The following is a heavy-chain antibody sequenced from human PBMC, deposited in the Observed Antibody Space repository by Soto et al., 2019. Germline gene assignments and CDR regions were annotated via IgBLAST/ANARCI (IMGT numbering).Heavy chain of an antibody. CDR1: GYTFTSYD. D-gene: IGHD1-1*01. CDR3: ERERSGYFDY. V-gene: IGHV1-8*01. CDR2: MNPNSGKT. J-gene: IGHJ4*02. Sequence: QVQLVQSGAEVKKPGASVKVSCKASGYTFTSYDINWVRQATGQGLEWMGWMNPNSGKTGYAQKFQGRVPMTRNTSISTAYLELSSLTSEDTAVYYCERERSGYFDYWGQRTMVSVSS.